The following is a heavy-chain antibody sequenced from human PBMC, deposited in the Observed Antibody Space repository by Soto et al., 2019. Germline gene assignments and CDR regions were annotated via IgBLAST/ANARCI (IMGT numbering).Heavy chain of an antibody. V-gene: IGHV4-4*08. J-gene: IGHJ4*02. Sequence: SETLSLTCTVSGGPISGYYWSWLRQPPGKGLEWIGYIYSIGSNNYNPSLRSRVTMSIETSQEQFSLELTSVTAADTGLYYCARGTGSTYFFDRWGQGTVVTVS. CDR2: IYSIGSN. CDR1: GGPISGYY. CDR3: ARGTGSTYFFDR. D-gene: IGHD1-26*01.